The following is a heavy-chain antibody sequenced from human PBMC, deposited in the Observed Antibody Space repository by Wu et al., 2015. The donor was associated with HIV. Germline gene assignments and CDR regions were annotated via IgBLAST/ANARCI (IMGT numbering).Heavy chain of an antibody. CDR1: GYILSKIS. D-gene: IGHD6-13*01. Sequence: QVQLIQSGAEVEKPGASVKVSCKVSGYILSKISMHWVRQAPGKGLEWMGGFSPKDGETIYAQKFQGRVTIIEDMSTDTAYMEVSSLRSEDTAVYYCLTGIATADTTFYFDYWGQGTLVTVSS. J-gene: IGHJ4*02. CDR3: LTGIATADTTFYFDY. CDR2: FSPKDGET. V-gene: IGHV1-24*01.